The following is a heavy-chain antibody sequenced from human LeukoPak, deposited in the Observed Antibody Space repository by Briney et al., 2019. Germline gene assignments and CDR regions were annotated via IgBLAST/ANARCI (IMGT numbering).Heavy chain of an antibody. CDR1: GDSIRSGDYY. D-gene: IGHD2-2*01. CDR3: ARIHALVVVPTTMPDWFDP. Sequence: PSQTLSLTCSVSGDSIRSGDYYWSWLRQPPGKGLGWIGFIFYSGSTHYNPSLKSRVIMSVDMSKNQFSLKLSSVTAADTAVYYCARIHALVVVPTTMPDWFDPWGQGTLVTVSS. CDR2: IFYSGST. J-gene: IGHJ5*02. V-gene: IGHV4-30-4*01.